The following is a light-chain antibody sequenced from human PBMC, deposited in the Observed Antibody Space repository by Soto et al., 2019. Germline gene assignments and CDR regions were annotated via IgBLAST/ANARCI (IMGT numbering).Light chain of an antibody. CDR1: QSVSRSY. CDR2: GAS. Sequence: TQSPSTLSASVGDTVTVTCRASQSVSRSYLGWYQQKPGQAPRLLMYGASIRAAGVPDRFSGSGSGTEFTLTIGRLEPEDFTVYYCHHYETFGQGTKVDIK. CDR3: HHYET. V-gene: IGKV3-20*01. J-gene: IGKJ1*01.